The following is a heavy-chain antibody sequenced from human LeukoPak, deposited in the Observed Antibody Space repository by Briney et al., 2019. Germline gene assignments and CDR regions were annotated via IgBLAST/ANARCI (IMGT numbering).Heavy chain of an antibody. D-gene: IGHD6-13*01. CDR1: GFSVGSNY. CDR3: ARGGLRQQLVRGDHFDD. V-gene: IGHV3-66*01. CDR2: IYSGGST. J-gene: IGHJ4*02. Sequence: QPGGSLRLSCAASGFSVGSNYMSWVRQAPGKGLEWVSVIYSGGSTYYADSVKGRFSISRDNSKNTLYLQMNSLRDEDTAVYYCARGGLRQQLVRGDHFDDWGQGTLATVSS.